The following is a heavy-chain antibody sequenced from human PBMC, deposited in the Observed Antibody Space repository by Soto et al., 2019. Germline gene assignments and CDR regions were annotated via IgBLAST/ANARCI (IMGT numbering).Heavy chain of an antibody. CDR3: ARMLAAAGLDS. CDR1: GGSISSSGYY. Sequence: LSLTCTVSGGSISSSGYYWTWIRQHPGKGLEWIGYIYYSGSPYYNPSLKSRVTISVDTSKNQFSLKLTSVTAADTAVYYCARMLAAAGLDSWGQGTLVTVSS. D-gene: IGHD6-13*01. J-gene: IGHJ4*02. V-gene: IGHV4-31*03. CDR2: IYYSGSP.